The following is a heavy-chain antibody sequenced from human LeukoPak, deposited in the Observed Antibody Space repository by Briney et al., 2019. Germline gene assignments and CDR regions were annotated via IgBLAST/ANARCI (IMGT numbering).Heavy chain of an antibody. CDR3: ATREVPAAHFDY. CDR1: GYTLTELS. CDR2: FDPEDGET. D-gene: IGHD2-2*01. V-gene: IGHV1-24*01. Sequence: GATVKVSCTVSGYTLTELSMHWVRQAPGKGLEWMGGFDPEDGETIYAQKFQGRVTMTEDTSTDTAYMELSSLRSEDTAVYYCATREVPAAHFDYWGQGTLVTVSS. J-gene: IGHJ4*02.